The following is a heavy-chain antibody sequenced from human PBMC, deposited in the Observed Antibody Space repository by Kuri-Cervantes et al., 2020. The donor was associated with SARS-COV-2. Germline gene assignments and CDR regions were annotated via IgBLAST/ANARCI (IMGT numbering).Heavy chain of an antibody. V-gene: IGHV3-53*01. CDR3: ATKDGVASTP. CDR2: IYNDDTT. D-gene: IGHD2-15*01. Sequence: GESLEISFAGSGFIFSSYYMNLVRLAPGKGLEWVSIIYNDDTTDYADSVKGRFTISRDNSKNTLYLQMNNPRAEDTAVYYCATKDGVASTPWGPGTLVTVSS. CDR1: GFIFSSYY. J-gene: IGHJ5*02.